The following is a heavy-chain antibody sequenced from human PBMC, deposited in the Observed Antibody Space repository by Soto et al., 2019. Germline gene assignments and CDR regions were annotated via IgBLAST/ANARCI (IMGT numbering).Heavy chain of an antibody. CDR3: ARTLYYYDSSGYYGYGMDV. CDR1: GYTFTSYG. D-gene: IGHD3-22*01. CDR2: INAGNGNT. Sequence: ASVKVSCKASGYTFTSYGLHWVRQAPGQRLEWMGWINAGNGNTKYSQRFHGRVTLTRDTSASTAYMELSSLRSEDTAVYYCARTLYYYDSSGYYGYGMDVWGQGTTVTVS. V-gene: IGHV1-3*01. J-gene: IGHJ6*02.